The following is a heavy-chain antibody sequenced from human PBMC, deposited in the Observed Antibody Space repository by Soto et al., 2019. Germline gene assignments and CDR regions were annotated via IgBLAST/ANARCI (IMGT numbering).Heavy chain of an antibody. J-gene: IGHJ1*01. V-gene: IGHV1-3*01. D-gene: IGHD3-16*01. CDR1: GYTFTNYA. CDR2: IHAGDGNT. Sequence: ASVKVSCKASGYTFTNYAMHWVRQAPGQRPEWMGWIHAGDGNTKFSQNFQGRVTFTRDTSANTAYMELSSLRSEDTAVYYCAFGTDYFHYWGQGTLVTVS. CDR3: AFGTDYFHY.